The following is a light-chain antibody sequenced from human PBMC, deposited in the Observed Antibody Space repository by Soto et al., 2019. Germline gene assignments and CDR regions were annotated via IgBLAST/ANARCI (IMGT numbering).Light chain of an antibody. V-gene: IGKV3-15*01. J-gene: IGKJ3*01. CDR1: QSVISN. Sequence: MVMTQSPVTLSVSPGESATLSCRASQSVISNLAWYQQKPGQAPRLLIFVASTRATGIPDRFTVSGSRTEFTLTISSLQSGDFAVNYCQQYNRWPFTFGPGTKVDIK. CDR2: VAS. CDR3: QQYNRWPFT.